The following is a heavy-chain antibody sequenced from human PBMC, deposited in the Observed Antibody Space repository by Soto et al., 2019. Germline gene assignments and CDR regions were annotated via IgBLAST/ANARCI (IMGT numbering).Heavy chain of an antibody. V-gene: IGHV3-72*01. D-gene: IGHD1-26*01. Sequence: EVQLVESGGGLVQPGGSLRLSCAASGFTFSAHYMDWVRQAPGKGLEWVGRIKNKANSYTTEYVASVEGRVTISREDSQNSRYLQMNSLKTEDTAVYYCARVALVGPSGGRYFDYWGQGSQVAVSS. CDR2: IKNKANSYTT. CDR1: GFTFSAHY. CDR3: ARVALVGPSGGRYFDY. J-gene: IGHJ4*02.